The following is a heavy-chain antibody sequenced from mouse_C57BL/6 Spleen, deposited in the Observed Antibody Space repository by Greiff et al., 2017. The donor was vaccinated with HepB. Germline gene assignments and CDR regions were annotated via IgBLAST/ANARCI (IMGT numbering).Heavy chain of an antibody. CDR3: TRVWYGHYLDY. CDR2: ISSGGDYI. CDR1: GFTFSSYA. J-gene: IGHJ2*01. Sequence: EVQGVESGEGLVKPGGSLKLSCAASGFTFSSYAMSWVRQTPEKRLEWVAYISSGGDYIYYADTVKGRFTISRDNARNTLYLQMSSLKSEDTAMYYCTRVWYGHYLDYWGQGTTLTVSS. V-gene: IGHV5-9-1*02. D-gene: IGHD2-10*02.